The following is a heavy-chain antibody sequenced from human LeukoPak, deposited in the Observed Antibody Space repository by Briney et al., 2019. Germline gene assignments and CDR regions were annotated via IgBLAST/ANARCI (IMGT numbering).Heavy chain of an antibody. Sequence: PSETLSLTCTISGGPISNYYWSWIRQPAGKGLEWIGRIYSSGSTNYNPSLKSRVTMSVDTSKNQFSLKLSSMTAADTAVYFCARGGYTSGWSFDYWGQGTLVTVSS. D-gene: IGHD6-19*01. CDR2: IYSSGST. V-gene: IGHV4-4*07. CDR3: ARGGYTSGWSFDY. CDR1: GGPISNYY. J-gene: IGHJ4*02.